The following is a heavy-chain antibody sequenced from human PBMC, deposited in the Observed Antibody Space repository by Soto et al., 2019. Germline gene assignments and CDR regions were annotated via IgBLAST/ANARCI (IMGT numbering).Heavy chain of an antibody. Sequence: GGSLRLSCSASGFTFSSYAMHWVRQAPGKGLEYVSAISSNGGSTYYADSVKGRFTISRDNAKNTMYLQMSSLRAEDTAVYFCARDTEVWSGDYVGGPYSWGTGTLVPVAS. V-gene: IGHV3-64*04. CDR3: ARDTEVWSGDYVGGPYS. D-gene: IGHD3-3*01. CDR2: ISSNGGST. CDR1: GFTFSSYA. J-gene: IGHJ4*02.